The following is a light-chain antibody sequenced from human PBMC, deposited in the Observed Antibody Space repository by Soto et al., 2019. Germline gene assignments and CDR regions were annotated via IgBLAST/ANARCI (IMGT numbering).Light chain of an antibody. Sequence: DIVMTQSPDSLAVSLGERATINCKSSQSVLFRSNNKNYLAWYQQKPGQPPKLLIYWASTRESGVPDRFSGSGSGTDFTFTISSLQAEDVAVYYCQQYYSTPTWTFGQGTKVEIK. CDR2: WAS. V-gene: IGKV4-1*01. J-gene: IGKJ1*01. CDR1: QSVLFRSNNKNY. CDR3: QQYYSTPTWT.